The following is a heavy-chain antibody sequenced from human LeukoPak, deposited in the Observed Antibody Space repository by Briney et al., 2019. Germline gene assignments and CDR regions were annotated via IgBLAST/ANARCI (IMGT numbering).Heavy chain of an antibody. CDR3: AKGGAVSSKSITLIRGTRKYYYYMDV. V-gene: IGHV3-23*01. CDR2: LSYSGGST. CDR1: GFTFSSSV. Sequence: PGGSLRLSCSASGFTFSSSVISWVRQAPGKGLEWVSGLSYSGGSTYYADSVKGRFTISSDNSKNTAYLQMNSVRAEDTAVYYCAKGGAVSSKSITLIRGTRKYYYYMDVWGKGTTVTISS. J-gene: IGHJ6*03. D-gene: IGHD3-10*01.